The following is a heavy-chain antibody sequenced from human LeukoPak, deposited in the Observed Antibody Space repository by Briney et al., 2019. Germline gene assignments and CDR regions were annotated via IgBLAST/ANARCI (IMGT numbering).Heavy chain of an antibody. CDR2: ISGYNGNI. Sequence: ASVKVSCKASGYTFTSYGINWVRQAPGQGLEWMGWISGYNGNIIYAENVQGRVTMTTDTSTSTAYIELGSLRSDDTAVFYCARSSRFDWLLYFDSWGQGTLVTVSS. CDR1: GYTFTSYG. V-gene: IGHV1-18*01. CDR3: ARSSRFDWLLYFDS. J-gene: IGHJ4*02. D-gene: IGHD3-9*01.